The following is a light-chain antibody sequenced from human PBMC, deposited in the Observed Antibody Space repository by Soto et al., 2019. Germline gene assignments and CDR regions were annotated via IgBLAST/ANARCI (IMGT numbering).Light chain of an antibody. V-gene: IGLV2-8*01. J-gene: IGLJ1*01. CDR3: SSYVGRNLLL. CDR2: EVT. CDR1: STDVYGSNF. Sequence: QSALTQPPSASGSPGQPFTISCTGTSTDVYGSNFVSCYQQPPGKAPKLLIYEVTERPSGVPDRFSGSKSGNTASLTVSGLQPEDEADYFCSSYVGRNLLLFGAGTKVTVL.